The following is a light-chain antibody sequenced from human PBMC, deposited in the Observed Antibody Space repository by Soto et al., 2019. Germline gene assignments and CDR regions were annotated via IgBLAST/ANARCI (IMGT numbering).Light chain of an antibody. CDR2: DVS. J-gene: IGLJ1*01. V-gene: IGLV2-14*01. CDR1: SSDVGGYNH. Sequence: QSVLTQPASVSGSPGQSITISCTGTSSDVGGYNHVYWFQQHPGKAPKLMINDVSNRPSGVSTRFSGSESGNTASLTISELQAEDEADYYCSSYTTCSTHFGTGTKLTVL. CDR3: SSYTTCSTH.